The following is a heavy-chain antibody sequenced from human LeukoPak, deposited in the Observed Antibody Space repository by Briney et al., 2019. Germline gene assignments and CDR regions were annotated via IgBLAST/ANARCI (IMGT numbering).Heavy chain of an antibody. Sequence: SETLSLTCTVSGGSISSYYWSWIRQPPGKGLEWIGYIYYSGSTNYNPSLKSRVTISVDTSKNQFSLKLSSVTAADTAVYYCARGGPMIVVAYFDYWGQGTLVTVSS. J-gene: IGHJ4*02. V-gene: IGHV4-59*08. CDR3: ARGGPMIVVAYFDY. CDR2: IYYSGST. D-gene: IGHD3-22*01. CDR1: GGSISSYY.